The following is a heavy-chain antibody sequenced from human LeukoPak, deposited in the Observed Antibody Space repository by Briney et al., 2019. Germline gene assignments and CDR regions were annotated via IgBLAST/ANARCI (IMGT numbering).Heavy chain of an antibody. CDR2: IYSGGST. Sequence: GGSLRLSCAASGFTVSSNYMSWVRQAPGKGLEWVSVIYSGGSTYYADSVKGRFTISRDNSKNTLYLQMSSLRAEDTAVYYCARYTMVRGVPYYYYGMDVWGQGTTVTVSS. CDR1: GFTVSSNY. V-gene: IGHV3-53*01. CDR3: ARYTMVRGVPYYYYGMDV. D-gene: IGHD3-10*01. J-gene: IGHJ6*02.